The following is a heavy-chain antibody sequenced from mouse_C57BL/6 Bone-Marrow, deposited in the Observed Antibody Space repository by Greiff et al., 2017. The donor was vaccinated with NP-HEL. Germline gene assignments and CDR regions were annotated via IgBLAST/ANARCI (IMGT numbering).Heavy chain of an antibody. D-gene: IGHD3-1*01. J-gene: IGHJ4*01. CDR1: GYTFTSYG. Sequence: VKLQESGAELARPGASVKLSCKASGYTFTSYGISWVKQRTGQGLEWIGEIYPRSGNTYYNEKFKGKATLTADKSSSTAYMELRSLTSEDSAVYFCARWGQLGAMDYWGQGTSVTVSS. V-gene: IGHV1-81*01. CDR2: IYPRSGNT. CDR3: ARWGQLGAMDY.